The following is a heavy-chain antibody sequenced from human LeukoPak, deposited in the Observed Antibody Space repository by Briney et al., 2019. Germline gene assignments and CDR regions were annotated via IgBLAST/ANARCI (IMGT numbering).Heavy chain of an antibody. V-gene: IGHV1-46*01. J-gene: IGHJ4*02. CDR1: GYTFSSFY. Sequence: ASVKVSCKASGYTFSSFYLHWVRQAPGQGLEWIGIITPRLIMTRDRSTSTVYMELHSLRSEDTAVYYCARSRNYYRVYFDNWGQGTLVPVSS. D-gene: IGHD3-10*01. CDR3: ARSRNYYRVYFDN. CDR2: ITP.